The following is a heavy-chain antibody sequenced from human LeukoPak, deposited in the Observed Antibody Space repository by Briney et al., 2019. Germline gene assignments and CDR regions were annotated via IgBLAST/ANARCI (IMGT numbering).Heavy chain of an antibody. CDR2: IYTSGST. Sequence: SQTLSLTCTVSGGSISSGSYYWSWIRQPPGKGLEWIGRIYTSGSTNYNPSLKSRVTISVDTSKNQFPLKLSSVSAADTAVDYCARDPGYSSGWLDYWGQGTLVTVSS. V-gene: IGHV4-61*02. CDR3: ARDPGYSSGWLDY. CDR1: GGSISSGSYY. J-gene: IGHJ4*02. D-gene: IGHD6-19*01.